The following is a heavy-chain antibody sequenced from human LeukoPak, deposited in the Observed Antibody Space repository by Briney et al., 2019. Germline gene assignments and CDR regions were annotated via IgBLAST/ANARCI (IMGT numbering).Heavy chain of an antibody. CDR1: GFTFSSYA. Sequence: GGSLRLSCAASGFTFSSYAMSWVRQAPGKGLEWVSAISGSGGSTYYADSVKGRFTISRDNAKNSLYLQMNSLRAEDTAVYYCARDVGQQQLICLDFWGQGALVTVSS. J-gene: IGHJ4*02. CDR3: ARDVGQQQLICLDF. D-gene: IGHD6-13*01. CDR2: ISGSGGST. V-gene: IGHV3-23*01.